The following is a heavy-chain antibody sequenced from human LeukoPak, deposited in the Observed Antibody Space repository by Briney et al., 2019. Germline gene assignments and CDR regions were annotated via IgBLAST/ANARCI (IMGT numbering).Heavy chain of an antibody. V-gene: IGHV4-4*07. CDR3: ARAYGDSYFDY. D-gene: IGHD4-17*01. J-gene: IGHJ4*02. CDR1: GGSFTTYY. CDR2: IYSRGST. Sequence: SETLSLTCTVSGGSFTTYYWNWIRQPAGKGLEWIGRIYSRGSTSYNPSLKSRVTMSVDTSKSQISLELNSVTAADTAIYYCARAYGDSYFDYWGRGTLVTVSS.